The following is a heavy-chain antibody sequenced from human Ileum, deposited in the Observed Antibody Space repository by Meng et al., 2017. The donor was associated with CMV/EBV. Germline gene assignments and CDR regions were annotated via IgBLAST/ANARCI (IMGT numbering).Heavy chain of an antibody. CDR3: AKNPVDYADS. J-gene: IGHJ4*02. D-gene: IGHD4-17*01. V-gene: IGHV3-7*03. Sequence: GGSLRLSCAASGFTFSSYWMSWVRQAPGKGLEWVANIKQDGSEKYYVDSVKGRFTISRDNGKNSVYLQMNSLRVEDTAMYYCAKNPVDYADSWGQGTLVTVSS. CDR2: IKQDGSEK. CDR1: GFTFSSYW.